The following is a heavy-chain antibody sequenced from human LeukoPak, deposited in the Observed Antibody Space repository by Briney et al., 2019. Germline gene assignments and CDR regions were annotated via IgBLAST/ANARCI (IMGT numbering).Heavy chain of an antibody. CDR1: GLSVSSNF. CDR3: ASWPVGWYGEDS. J-gene: IGHJ4*02. Sequence: GGSLRLSCAATGLSVSSNFMSWVRQAPGKGLEWVSVIYGGGSTYYADSVKGRFTISRDTPKNTLYLQMNSLRVEDTAVYYCASWPVGWYGEDSWGQGTLSPSPQ. D-gene: IGHD6-19*01. CDR2: IYGGGST. V-gene: IGHV3-53*01.